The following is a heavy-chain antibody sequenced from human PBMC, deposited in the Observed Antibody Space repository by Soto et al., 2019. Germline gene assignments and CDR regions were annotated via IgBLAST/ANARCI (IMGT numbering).Heavy chain of an antibody. D-gene: IGHD3-9*01. Sequence: QVQLQESGPGLVKPSQTLSLTCTVSGGSISSGGYYWSWIRQHPGKALEWIGYIYYSGSTYYNPSLKSRVTISLDTSKNQFPVKLSSVTAADTAVYYCARDSDDIVTGPDWRGDAFDIWVQETMVTVSS. CDR2: IYYSGST. CDR1: GGSISSGGYY. CDR3: ARDSDDIVTGPDWRGDAFDI. J-gene: IGHJ3*02. V-gene: IGHV4-31*03.